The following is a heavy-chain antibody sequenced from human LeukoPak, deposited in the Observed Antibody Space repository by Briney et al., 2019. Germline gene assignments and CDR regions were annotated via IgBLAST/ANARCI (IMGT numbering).Heavy chain of an antibody. CDR3: ARGSRIQLWPTPHAFDI. Sequence: ASVKVSCKASGYTFTSYGISWVRQAPGQGLEWMGWISAYNGNTNYAQKLQGGVTMTTDTSTSTAYMELRSLRSDDTAVYYCARGSRIQLWPTPHAFDIWGQGTMVTVSS. J-gene: IGHJ3*02. CDR2: ISAYNGNT. D-gene: IGHD5-18*01. CDR1: GYTFTSYG. V-gene: IGHV1-18*01.